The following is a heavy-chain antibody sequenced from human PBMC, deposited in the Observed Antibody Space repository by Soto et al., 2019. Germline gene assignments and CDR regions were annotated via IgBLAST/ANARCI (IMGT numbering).Heavy chain of an antibody. D-gene: IGHD5-12*01. CDR3: ASNRYDYPNWSAT. J-gene: IGHJ5*02. Sequence: SETLSLTCTVSGGSISSYYWSWIRQPPGKGLEWIGYMHYSGSTNYNPSLKSRVTISVETSKNQFSLKLRSVTAADTAVYYCASNRYDYPNWSATWGQGALVTVSS. CDR2: MHYSGST. V-gene: IGHV4-59*01. CDR1: GGSISSYY.